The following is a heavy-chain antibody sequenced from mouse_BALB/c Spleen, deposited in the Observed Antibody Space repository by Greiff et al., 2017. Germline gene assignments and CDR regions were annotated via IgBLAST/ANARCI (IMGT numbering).Heavy chain of an antibody. CDR3: ARGYGNYPYYAMDY. Sequence: QVQLKESGAELARPGASVKMSCKASGYTFTSYTMHWVKQRPGQGLEWIGYINPSSGYTNYNQKFKDKATLTADKSSSTAYIQLSSLTSEDSAVYYCARGYGNYPYYAMDYWGQGTSVTVSS. D-gene: IGHD2-1*01. CDR1: GYTFTSYT. J-gene: IGHJ4*01. CDR2: INPSSGYT. V-gene: IGHV1-4*01.